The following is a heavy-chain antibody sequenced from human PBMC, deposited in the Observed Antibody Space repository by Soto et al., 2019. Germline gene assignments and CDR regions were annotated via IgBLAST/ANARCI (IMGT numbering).Heavy chain of an antibody. CDR2: ISSSSSTI. V-gene: IGHV3-48*02. J-gene: IGHJ4*02. D-gene: IGHD6-13*01. CDR1: GFTFSSYS. Sequence: EVQLVESGGGLVQPGGSLRLSCAASGFTFSSYSMNWVLQAPGKGLEWVSYISSSSSTIYYADSVKGRFTISRDNAKNSLYLQMNSLRDEDTAVYYCAREPQQQLVPFDYWGQGTLVTVSS. CDR3: AREPQQQLVPFDY.